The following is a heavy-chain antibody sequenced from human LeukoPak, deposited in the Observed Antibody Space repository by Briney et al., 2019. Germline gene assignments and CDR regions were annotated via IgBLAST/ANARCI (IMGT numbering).Heavy chain of an antibody. CDR2: ISWNSGSI. D-gene: IGHD2-21*02. Sequence: GGSLRLSCAASGFTFEDYAMHWVRQAPGKGLEWVSGISWNSGSIGYADSVKGRFTISRDNAKNSLYLQMNSLRAEDTALYYCARTVCGGDCYVGAFDIWGQGTMVTVSS. CDR3: ARTVCGGDCYVGAFDI. V-gene: IGHV3-9*01. J-gene: IGHJ3*02. CDR1: GFTFEDYA.